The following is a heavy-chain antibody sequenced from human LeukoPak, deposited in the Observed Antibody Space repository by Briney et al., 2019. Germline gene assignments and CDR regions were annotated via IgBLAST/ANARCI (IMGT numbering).Heavy chain of an antibody. V-gene: IGHV3-74*01. CDR1: GFTFSSYW. CDR3: AREGIAARRGFNWFDP. CDR2: INSDGSST. D-gene: IGHD6-6*01. J-gene: IGHJ5*02. Sequence: GGSLRLSCAASGFTFSSYWTHWVRQAPGKGLVWVSRINSDGSSTSYADSVKGRFTISRDNAKNALYLQMNSLRAEDTAVYYCAREGIAARRGFNWFDPWGQGTLVTVSS.